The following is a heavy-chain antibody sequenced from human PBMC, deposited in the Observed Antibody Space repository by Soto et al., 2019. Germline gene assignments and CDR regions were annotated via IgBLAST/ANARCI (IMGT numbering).Heavy chain of an antibody. Sequence: QVHLVQSGADVRKPGASVKVSCKASADTFTTYYIHWVRQAPGQGLEWMGVINPGGDSTSDAQKCQGRVTVTRDTSTSTVYMELRSLRSEDTAVYYCARDLNNDYTANDYWGQGTLVTVSP. CDR2: INPGGDST. D-gene: IGHD3-16*01. CDR3: ARDLNNDYTANDY. CDR1: ADTFTTYY. J-gene: IGHJ4*02. V-gene: IGHV1-46*01.